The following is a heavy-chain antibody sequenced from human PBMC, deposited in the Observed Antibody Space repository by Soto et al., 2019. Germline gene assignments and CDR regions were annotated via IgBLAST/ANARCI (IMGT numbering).Heavy chain of an antibody. D-gene: IGHD5-12*01. V-gene: IGHV3-30*18. CDR1: GFTFSSYG. Sequence: GGSLRLSCAASGFTFSSYGMHWVRQAPGKGLEWVAVISYDGSNKYYADSVKGRFTISRDNSKNTLYLQMNSLRAEDTAVYYCAKDRVATISGWFDPWGQGTLVTVSS. CDR2: ISYDGSNK. CDR3: AKDRVATISGWFDP. J-gene: IGHJ5*01.